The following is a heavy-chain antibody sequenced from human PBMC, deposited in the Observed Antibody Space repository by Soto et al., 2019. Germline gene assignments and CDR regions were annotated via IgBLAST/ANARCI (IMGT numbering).Heavy chain of an antibody. CDR1: GGSVSSGSYY. D-gene: IGHD3-10*01. CDR3: ARDTYFYGSGSHHPLDYYFGMDD. Sequence: PSETLSLTCTVSGGSVSSGSYYWSWIRQPPGKGLEWIGYIYYSGSTNYNPSLKSRVTISVDTSKNQFSLKLSSVTAADTAVYYCARDTYFYGSGSHHPLDYYFGMDDWGQVTTVTVSS. J-gene: IGHJ6*02. V-gene: IGHV4-61*01. CDR2: IYYSGST.